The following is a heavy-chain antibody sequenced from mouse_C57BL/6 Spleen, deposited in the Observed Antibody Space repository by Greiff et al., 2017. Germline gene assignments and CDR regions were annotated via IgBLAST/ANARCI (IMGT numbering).Heavy chain of an antibody. CDR2: ISSGSSTI. Sequence: EVQVVESGGGLVKPGGSLKLSCAASGFTFSDYGMHWVRQAPEKGLEWVAYISSGSSTIYYADTVKGRFTISRDNAKNTLFLQMTSLRSEDTAMYYCARAPYDGYYRDAMDYWGQGTSVTVSS. J-gene: IGHJ4*01. D-gene: IGHD2-3*01. CDR1: GFTFSDYG. V-gene: IGHV5-17*01. CDR3: ARAPYDGYYRDAMDY.